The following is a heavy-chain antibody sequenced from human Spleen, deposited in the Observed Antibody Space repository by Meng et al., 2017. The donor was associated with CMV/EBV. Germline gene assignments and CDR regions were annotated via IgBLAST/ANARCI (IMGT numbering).Heavy chain of an antibody. D-gene: IGHD3-22*01. CDR1: GGSISSSNW. CDR3: SYQLIDQFYYYDVDV. Sequence: SETLSLTCAVSGGSISSSNWWSWVRQPPGKGLEWIGEIYHSGSTNYNPSLKSRVTISVDKSKNQFSLKLSSVTAADTAVYYCSYQLIDQFYYYDVDVWGQGTTVTVSS. J-gene: IGHJ6*02. CDR2: IYHSGST. V-gene: IGHV4-4*02.